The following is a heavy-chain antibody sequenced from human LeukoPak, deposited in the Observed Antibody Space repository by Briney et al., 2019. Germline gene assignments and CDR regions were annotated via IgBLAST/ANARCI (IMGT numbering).Heavy chain of an antibody. V-gene: IGHV3-30*18. D-gene: IGHD6-19*01. CDR2: ISYDGSNK. J-gene: IGHJ4*02. CDR3: AKVAVAGMSGFDY. Sequence: PGGSLRLSCAASGFTFTTYWMHWVRQAPGKGLEWVAVISYDGSNKYYADSVKGRFTISRDNSKNTLYLQMNSLRAEDTAVYYCAKVAVAGMSGFDYWGQGTLVTVSS. CDR1: GFTFTTYW.